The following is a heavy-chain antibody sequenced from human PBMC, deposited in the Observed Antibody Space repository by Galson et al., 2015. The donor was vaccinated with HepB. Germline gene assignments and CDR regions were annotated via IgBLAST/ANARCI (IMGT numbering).Heavy chain of an antibody. CDR1: ASTDNRHL. V-gene: IGHV3-66*01. D-gene: IGHD5-12*01. CDR3: ATGPSPYSGYSNY. J-gene: IGHJ4*02. Sequence: SLRLSSPASASTDNRHLMSGARQAPGKGLDWVSVIYSGGTTYYADSVKDRFTISRDNSKTTLYLQMNSLRAEDTAVYYCATGPSPYSGYSNYWGRGTLVTVSS. CDR2: IYSGGTT.